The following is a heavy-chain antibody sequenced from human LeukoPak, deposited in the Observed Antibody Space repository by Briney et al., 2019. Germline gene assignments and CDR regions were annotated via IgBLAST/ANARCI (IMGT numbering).Heavy chain of an antibody. CDR3: ARGGPGTAVAGRGYAFDI. CDR1: GDSISSYY. V-gene: IGHV4-4*07. D-gene: IGHD6-19*01. Sequence: SETLSLTCTVSGDSISSYYWSWIRQPAGKGLEWIGRIYTSGSTNYNPSLKSRVTMSVDTSKNQFSLKLTSVTAADTAVYYCARGGPGTAVAGRGYAFDIWGQGTMVTVSS. J-gene: IGHJ3*02. CDR2: IYTSGST.